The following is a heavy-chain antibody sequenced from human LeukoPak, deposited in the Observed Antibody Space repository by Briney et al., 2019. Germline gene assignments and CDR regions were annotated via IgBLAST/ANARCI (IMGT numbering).Heavy chain of an antibody. D-gene: IGHD3-22*01. V-gene: IGHV3-7*03. CDR1: GFTFSSYW. CDR2: IKQDGSEK. Sequence: GGSLRLSCAASGFTFSSYWMSWVRQAPGKGLEWVANIKQDGSEKYYVDSVKGRFTISRDNSKNTLYLQMNSLRAEDTAVYYCARAAGYYDSSGYYNYYFDYWGQGTLVTVSS. J-gene: IGHJ4*02. CDR3: ARAAGYYDSSGYYNYYFDY.